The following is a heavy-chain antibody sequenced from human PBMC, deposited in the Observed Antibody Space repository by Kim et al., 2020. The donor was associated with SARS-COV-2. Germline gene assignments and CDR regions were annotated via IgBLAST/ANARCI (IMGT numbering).Heavy chain of an antibody. CDR1: GFTFSSYG. V-gene: IGHV3-33*05. J-gene: IGHJ3*02. CDR2: ISYDGSNK. CDR3: ARVWGGGAFDI. Sequence: GGSLRLSCAASGFTFSSYGMHWVRQAPGKGLEWVAVISYDGSNKYYADSVKGRFTISRDNSKNTLYLQMNSLRAEDTAVYYCARVWGGGAFDIWGQGTMVTVSS. D-gene: IGHD3-16*01.